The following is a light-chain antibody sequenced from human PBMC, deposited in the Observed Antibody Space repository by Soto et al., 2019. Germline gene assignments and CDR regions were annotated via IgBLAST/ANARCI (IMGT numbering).Light chain of an antibody. CDR1: QGISNY. CDR3: QHYDHLPIT. CDR2: AAS. Sequence: DIQMTQSPSSLSSSVGDRVTITFRASQGISNYLAWYQQKPGKVHKILIYAASTLQSGVPYRFSGSGSGTDFTLTISSLQPEDVATYYCQHYDHLPITFGQGTRLEIK. J-gene: IGKJ5*01. V-gene: IGKV1-27*01.